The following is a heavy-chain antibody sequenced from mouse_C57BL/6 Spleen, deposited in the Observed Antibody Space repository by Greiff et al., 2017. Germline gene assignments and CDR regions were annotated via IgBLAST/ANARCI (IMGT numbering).Heavy chain of an antibody. CDR2: IDPSDSYT. Sequence: QVQLQQPGAELVKPGASVKLSCKASGYTFTSYWMQWVKQRPGQGLEWIGEIDPSDSYTNYNQKFKGKATLTVDTSSSTAYMQLSSLTSEDSAVYYCAGWGAWFAYWGQGTLVTVSA. J-gene: IGHJ3*01. V-gene: IGHV1-50*01. D-gene: IGHD1-1*02. CDR3: AGWGAWFAY. CDR1: GYTFTSYW.